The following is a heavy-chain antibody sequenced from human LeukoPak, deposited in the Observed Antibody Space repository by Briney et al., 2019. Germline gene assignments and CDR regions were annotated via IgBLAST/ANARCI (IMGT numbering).Heavy chain of an antibody. CDR1: GYTFTGYY. V-gene: IGHV1-2*04. J-gene: IGHJ2*01. CDR2: INPNSGGT. D-gene: IGHD3-3*01. Sequence: ASVKVSCKASGYTFTGYYMHWVRQAPGQGPEWMGWINPNSGGTNYAQKFQGWVTMTRDTSISTAYMELSRLRSDDTAVYYCARGPRVFGVVLSSHWFFDVWGRGTLVTVSS. CDR3: ARGPRVFGVVLSSHWFFDV.